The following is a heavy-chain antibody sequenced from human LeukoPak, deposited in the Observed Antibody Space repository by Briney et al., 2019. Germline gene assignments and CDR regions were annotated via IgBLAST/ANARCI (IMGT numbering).Heavy chain of an antibody. J-gene: IGHJ4*02. CDR3: AKGSSGWYREFDY. Sequence: SCKASGYTFSSYAMSWVRQAPGKGLEWVSAISGSGGSTYYADSVRGRFTISRDNSKNTLYLQMNSLRAEDTAVYYCAKGSSGWYREFDYWGQGTLVTVSS. V-gene: IGHV3-23*01. CDR2: ISGSGGST. D-gene: IGHD6-19*01. CDR1: GYTFSSYA.